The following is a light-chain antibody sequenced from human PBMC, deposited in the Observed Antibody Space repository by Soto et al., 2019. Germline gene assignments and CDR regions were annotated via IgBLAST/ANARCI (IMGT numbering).Light chain of an antibody. J-gene: IGKJ4*01. V-gene: IGKV1-27*01. CDR2: AAS. CDR1: QGISNY. Sequence: DIQMTQSPSSLSASVGDRVTITCRASQGISNYLAWYQQKPGKVPMLLIYAASTLQSGVPSRFSGSGSGTDFTLTISSLQPEDVATYYCQKYNSALALTFGGGTKVEIK. CDR3: QKYNSALALT.